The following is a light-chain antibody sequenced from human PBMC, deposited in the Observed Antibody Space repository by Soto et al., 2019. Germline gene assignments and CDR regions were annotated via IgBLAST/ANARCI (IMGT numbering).Light chain of an antibody. V-gene: IGKV3-11*01. Sequence: EIVLTQSPATLSLSPGERATLSCRASQSVSSYLAWYQQKPGQAPRLLIYDASNRATGIPARFSGSGSGTDFTLTISNLEPEDFAVYYCQPRSNWPPTFGQGTKVEIK. CDR1: QSVSSY. J-gene: IGKJ1*01. CDR3: QPRSNWPPT. CDR2: DAS.